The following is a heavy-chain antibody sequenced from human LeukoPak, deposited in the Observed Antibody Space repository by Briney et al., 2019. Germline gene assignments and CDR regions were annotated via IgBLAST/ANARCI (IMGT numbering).Heavy chain of an antibody. J-gene: IGHJ4*02. CDR2: IYTSGST. CDR3: ARDPLEYSSESGGFDY. Sequence: SETLSLTCTVSGGSISSGTYYWSWIRQPAGKGLEWIGRIYTSGSTNYSPSLKSRVTISVDTSKNQVPLNLSSVTAADTAVYYCARDPLEYSSESGGFDYWGQGTLVTVSS. D-gene: IGHD6-25*01. V-gene: IGHV4-61*02. CDR1: GGSISSGTYY.